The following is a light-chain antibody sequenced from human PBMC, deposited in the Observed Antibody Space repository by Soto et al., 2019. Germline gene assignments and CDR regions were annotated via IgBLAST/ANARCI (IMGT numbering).Light chain of an antibody. CDR1: SSNIGSNT. CDR2: SNT. V-gene: IGLV1-44*01. Sequence: QSALTQPPSASGTPGQRVTISCSGSSSNIGSNTVNWYQQLPGTAPKLLIYSNTQRPSGVPDRFSGSKSGTSASLAISGLQSEDEAEYYCAAWDDSLNGPDVVFGGGTKLTVL. J-gene: IGLJ2*01. CDR3: AAWDDSLNGPDVV.